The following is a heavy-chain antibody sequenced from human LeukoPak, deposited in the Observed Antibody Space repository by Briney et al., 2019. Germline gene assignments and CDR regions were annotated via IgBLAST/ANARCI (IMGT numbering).Heavy chain of an antibody. CDR1: GFTFSSYG. CDR2: IRYDGSNK. D-gene: IGHD6-19*01. CDR3: AKDPPSGWYPVDY. J-gene: IGHJ4*02. V-gene: IGHV3-30*02. Sequence: GGSLRLSCAASGFTFSSYGMHWVRQAPGKGLEWVAFIRYDGSNKYYADSVKGRFTIPRDNSKNTLYLQMNSLRAEDTAVYYCAKDPPSGWYPVDYWGQGTLVTVSS.